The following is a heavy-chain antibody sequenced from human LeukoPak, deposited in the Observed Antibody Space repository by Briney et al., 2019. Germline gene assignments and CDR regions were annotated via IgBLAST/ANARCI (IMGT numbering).Heavy chain of an antibody. Sequence: GGSLRLSCAASGFTFSSYSMNWVRQAPGKGLEWVSYISSSSIIYYADSVKGRFTISRDNAKNSLYLQMNSLRAEDTAVYYCVRAGSVVPADGGEFDYWGQGTLVTVSS. CDR2: ISSSSII. CDR3: VRAGSVVPADGGEFDY. V-gene: IGHV3-48*04. CDR1: GFTFSSYS. D-gene: IGHD2-2*01. J-gene: IGHJ4*02.